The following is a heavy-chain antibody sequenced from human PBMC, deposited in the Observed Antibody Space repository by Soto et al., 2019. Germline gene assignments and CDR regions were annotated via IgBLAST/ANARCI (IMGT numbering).Heavy chain of an antibody. CDR3: ARDLFPYSFYFGY. V-gene: IGHV3-48*01. CDR1: GFSFSNYN. J-gene: IGHJ4*02. Sequence: GSLRLSCAASGFSFSNYNMNWVRQAPGKGLEWISYISTTSSTIYYGDSVKGRFTISRDNAKSSLYLQMNSLRAEDTAVYYCARDLFPYSFYFGYWGQVALVTVSS. D-gene: IGHD2-15*01. CDR2: ISTTSSTI.